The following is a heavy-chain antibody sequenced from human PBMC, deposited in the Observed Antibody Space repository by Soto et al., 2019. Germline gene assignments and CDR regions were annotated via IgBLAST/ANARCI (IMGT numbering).Heavy chain of an antibody. CDR2: INHSGSA. D-gene: IGHD4-4*01. Sequence: PSETLSLTCAVYGGSFSGYYWIWIRQPPGKGLEWIGEINHSGSANYNPSLKSRVTISVDTSKNQSSLRLTSATAADTAVYYCARGRKEWADYSLSFDYYGLDVWGQGTMVTVSS. CDR3: ARGRKEWADYSLSFDYYGLDV. J-gene: IGHJ6*02. V-gene: IGHV4-34*01. CDR1: GGSFSGYY.